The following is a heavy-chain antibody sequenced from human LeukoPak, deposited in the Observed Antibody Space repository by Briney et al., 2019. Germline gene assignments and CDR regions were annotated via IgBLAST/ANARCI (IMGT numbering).Heavy chain of an antibody. CDR1: GGSISSGGYS. D-gene: IGHD2-15*01. Sequence: SETLSLTCAVSGGSISSGGYSWSWIRQPPGKGLEWIGYIYHSGSTYYNPSLKSRVTISVDRSKNQFSLKLSSVTAAGTAVYYCARELGYCSGGSCFNWFDPWGQGTLVTVSS. J-gene: IGHJ5*02. CDR2: IYHSGST. V-gene: IGHV4-30-2*01. CDR3: ARELGYCSGGSCFNWFDP.